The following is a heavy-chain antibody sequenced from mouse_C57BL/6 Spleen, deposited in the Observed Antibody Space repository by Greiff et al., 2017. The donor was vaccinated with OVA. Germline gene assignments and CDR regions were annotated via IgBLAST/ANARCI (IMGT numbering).Heavy chain of an antibody. J-gene: IGHJ2*01. CDR2: IYPGSGST. CDR3: ARYYSNYGNY. Sequence: QVQLQQPGAELVMPGASVKLSCKASGYTFTSYWMHWVKQRPGQGLEWIGDIYPGSGSTNYNEKFKSKATLTVDTSSSTAYMQLSSLTSEDSAVYYCARYYSNYGNYWGQGTTLTVSS. V-gene: IGHV1-55*01. D-gene: IGHD2-5*01. CDR1: GYTFTSYW.